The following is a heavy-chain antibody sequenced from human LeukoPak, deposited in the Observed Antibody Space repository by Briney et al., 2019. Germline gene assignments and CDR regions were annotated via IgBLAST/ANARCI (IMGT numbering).Heavy chain of an antibody. CDR2: IFGSGST. V-gene: IGHV4-4*07. J-gene: IGHJ4*02. Sequence: SETLSLTCTVSGGSISSYYWSWIRQPAGEGLEWIGRIFGSGSTNYNPSLKSRLTMSVDTSKDQFSLKLTSVTAADTAVYYCARGSGSYPPLDYWGQGTLVTVFS. CDR1: GGSISSYY. D-gene: IGHD3-10*01. CDR3: ARGSGSYPPLDY.